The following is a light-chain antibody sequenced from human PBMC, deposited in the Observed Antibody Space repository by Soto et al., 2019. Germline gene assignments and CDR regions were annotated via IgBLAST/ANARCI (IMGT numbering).Light chain of an antibody. CDR1: SSDFGDFNY. J-gene: IGLJ1*01. V-gene: IGLV2-14*03. CDR3: TSYTTSITYV. Sequence: QSALTQPASVSGSPGQSITISCTGTSSDFGDFNYVFWYQQHPGKAPKLLIYDASNRPSGVSNRFSGSKSGDTASLTISGLQAEDEADYYCTSYTTSITYVFGTGTKVTVL. CDR2: DAS.